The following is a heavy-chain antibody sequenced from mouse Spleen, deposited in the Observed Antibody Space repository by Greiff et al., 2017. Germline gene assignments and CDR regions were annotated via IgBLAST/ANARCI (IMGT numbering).Heavy chain of an antibody. Sequence: QVQLQESGAELAKPGASVKLSCKASGYTFTSYWMHWVKQRPGQGLEWIGYINPSSGYTKYNQKFKDKATLTADKSSSTAYMQLSSLTYEDSAVYYCARRVYGDYEVGYAMDYWGQGTSVTVSS. CDR3: ARRVYGDYEVGYAMDY. J-gene: IGHJ4*01. V-gene: IGHV1-7*01. D-gene: IGHD2-13*01. CDR1: GYTFTSYW. CDR2: INPSSGYT.